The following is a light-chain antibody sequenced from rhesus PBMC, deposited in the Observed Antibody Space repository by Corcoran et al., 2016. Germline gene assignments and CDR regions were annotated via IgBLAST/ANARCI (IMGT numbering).Light chain of an antibody. V-gene: IGKV3-42*01. J-gene: IGKJ1*01. CDR1: QSVSSS. CDR3: QQDYSWPWT. Sequence: EIVMTQSPTTLSLSPGERATLSCRASQSVSSSLAWYQQKPGQAPQLFLYGASRRATGIPERFSGSGSGTEFTLASRSLEPEDVGVYYCQQDYSWPWTFGHGTKVEIK. CDR2: GAS.